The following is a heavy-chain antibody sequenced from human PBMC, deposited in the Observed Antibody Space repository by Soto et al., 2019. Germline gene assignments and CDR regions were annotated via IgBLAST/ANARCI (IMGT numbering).Heavy chain of an antibody. CDR1: GYTFTSYG. Sequence: QVQLVQSGAEVKKPGASVKVSCKASGYTFTSYGITWVRQAPGQGLEWMGRISTYNGNTNYAQKLQGRVTMTTDTSTRTADREMRSLRSDDAAVYYCARVGGQSYYGMDVWGQGTTVTVSS. V-gene: IGHV1-18*01. CDR3: ARVGGQSYYGMDV. CDR2: ISTYNGNT. D-gene: IGHD2-15*01. J-gene: IGHJ6*02.